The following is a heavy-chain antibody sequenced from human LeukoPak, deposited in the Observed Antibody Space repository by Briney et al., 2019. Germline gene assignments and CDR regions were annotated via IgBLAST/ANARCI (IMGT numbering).Heavy chain of an antibody. J-gene: IGHJ3*02. D-gene: IGHD2-21*01. CDR2: ISSGSDSI. CDR3: TRDLVRAIADAFDI. Sequence: GGSLRLSCAASGFTFSSYSMNWVRQAPGKGLDWVSSISSGSDSIFYADSVRDRFTISRDNAKNSLYLQMNSLRAEDTAVYYCTRDLVRAIADAFDIWGQGTKVTVSS. CDR1: GFTFSSYS. V-gene: IGHV3-21*01.